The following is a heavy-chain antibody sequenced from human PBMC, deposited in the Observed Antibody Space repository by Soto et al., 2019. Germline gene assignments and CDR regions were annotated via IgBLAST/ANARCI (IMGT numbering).Heavy chain of an antibody. CDR1: GFTFRNFV. J-gene: IGHJ5*01. CDR3: AQDRGWGVVSPSHDS. Sequence: EVQLLESGGGVVRPGGSLRLSCAASGFTFRNFVMSWVRQAPGKGLQWGSAIRATGGQTFYADSVKGRFTISRDNSKNMLYLQINSLRDEDTALYFCAQDRGWGVVSPSHDSWGQGTLVTVSS. D-gene: IGHD2-21*01. V-gene: IGHV3-23*01. CDR2: IRATGGQT.